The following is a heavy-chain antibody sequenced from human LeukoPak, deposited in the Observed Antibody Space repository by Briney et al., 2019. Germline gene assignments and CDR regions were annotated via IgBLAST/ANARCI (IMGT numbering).Heavy chain of an antibody. CDR1: GYTFTSYD. D-gene: IGHD3-22*01. V-gene: IGHV1-2*02. CDR2: INPNSGGT. J-gene: IGHJ4*02. Sequence: ASVKVSCKASGYTFTSYDINWVRQATGQGLEWMGWINPNSGGTNYAQKFQGRVTMTRDTSISTAYMELSRLRSDDTAVYYCARDSSDYYDSSGYSDYWGQGTLVTVSS. CDR3: ARDSSDYYDSSGYSDY.